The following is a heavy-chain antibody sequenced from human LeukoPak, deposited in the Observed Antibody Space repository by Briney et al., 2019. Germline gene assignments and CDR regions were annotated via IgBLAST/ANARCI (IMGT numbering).Heavy chain of an antibody. D-gene: IGHD1-14*01. V-gene: IGHV3-53*01. CDR1: GFTFTSYA. CDR2: IYSGGST. CDR3: ARGPDEYFQH. Sequence: GGSLRLSCAAPGFTFTSYAMSWVPQAPGKGLEWVSVIYSGGSTYYADSVKGRFTISRDNSKNTLYLQMNSLRAEDTAVYYCARGPDEYFQHWGQGTLVTVSS. J-gene: IGHJ1*01.